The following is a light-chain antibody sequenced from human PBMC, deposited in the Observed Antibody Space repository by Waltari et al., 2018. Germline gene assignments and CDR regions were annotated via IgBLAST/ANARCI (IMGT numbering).Light chain of an antibody. CDR2: EVR. V-gene: IGLV2-14*01. J-gene: IGLJ1*01. CDR1: SGDIGTYKY. Sequence: QSALTQPASVSGSPGQSITISCTGSSGDIGTYKYVSWYQQPPGQAPKPLIYEVRNRPSGVSSRFSGTKSGNTASLTISGLQAEDDANYYCTSYSSGRTPFVFGSGTKVTVL. CDR3: TSYSSGRTPFV.